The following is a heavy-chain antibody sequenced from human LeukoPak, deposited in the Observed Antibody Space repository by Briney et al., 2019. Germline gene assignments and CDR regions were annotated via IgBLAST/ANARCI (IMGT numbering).Heavy chain of an antibody. Sequence: SETLSLTCAVYGGSFSGYYWSWIRQPPGKGLEWIGEINHSGSTNYNPSLKNRVTISVDNSKNQFSLKLSSVTAADTAVYYCTKDGDPSYGPGGLGVWGKGTTVTVSS. CDR1: GGSFSGYY. J-gene: IGHJ6*04. CDR2: INHSGST. D-gene: IGHD5-18*01. V-gene: IGHV4-34*01. CDR3: TKDGDPSYGPGGLGV.